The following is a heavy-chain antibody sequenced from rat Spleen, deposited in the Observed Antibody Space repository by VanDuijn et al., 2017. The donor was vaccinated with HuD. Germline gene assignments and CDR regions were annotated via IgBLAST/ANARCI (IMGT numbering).Heavy chain of an antibody. D-gene: IGHD1-1*01. V-gene: IGHV5S23*01. J-gene: IGHJ2*01. CDR3: TTGVIGAD. Sequence: EVQLVESGGGLVQPGRSLKLSCAASGFTFSNYDMAWVRQAPTKGLEWVASISTGGGNTYYRDSVKGRFTISRDNAKSSLYLQMDSLRSEDTATYYCTTGVIGADWGQGVMVTVSS. CDR1: GFTFSNYD. CDR2: ISTGGGNT.